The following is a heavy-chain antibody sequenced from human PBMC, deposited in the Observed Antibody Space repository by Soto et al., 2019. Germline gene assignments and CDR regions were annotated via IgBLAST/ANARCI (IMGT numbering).Heavy chain of an antibody. D-gene: IGHD3-22*01. CDR1: AYTFTSYW. V-gene: IGHV5-10-1*01. CDR2: IEPSDTYT. Sequence: GESLKISCKGSAYTFTSYWISWVRQMPGKGLEWMGRIEPSDTYTNYRPSLQGQVTISVDKSVSTAYLPWGSLKASDTAMYYCARWGADDSWLDLWGRGTLVTVSS. CDR3: ARWGADDSWLDL. J-gene: IGHJ5*02.